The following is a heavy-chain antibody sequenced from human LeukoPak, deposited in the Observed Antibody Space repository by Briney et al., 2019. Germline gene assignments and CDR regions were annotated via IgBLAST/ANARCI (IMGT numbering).Heavy chain of an antibody. D-gene: IGHD3-16*01. CDR2: IYPGDSDA. CDR1: GYNFANYW. CDR3: ARRKSSATYYVEAFDM. Sequence: PGESLNISCQVFGYNFANYWSGWLRQMPRKGPEWMGIIYPGDSDARYSPSFQGQVTISVDKSVTTAYLQWSSLKASDTAIYYCARRKSSATYYVEAFDMWGPGTVVTVSS. J-gene: IGHJ3*02. V-gene: IGHV5-51*01.